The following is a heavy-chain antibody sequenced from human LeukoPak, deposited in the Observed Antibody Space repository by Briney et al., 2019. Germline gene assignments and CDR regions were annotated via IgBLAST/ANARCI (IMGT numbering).Heavy chain of an antibody. CDR3: ARDRYVGATTAGDSDS. D-gene: IGHD1-26*01. Sequence: GGSLRLSCAASGFTFSSYWMSWVRQAPGKGLEWVANIKQDGSEKYYVDSVKGRFTISRDNAKNSLYLQMNSLRAEDTAVYYCARDRYVGATTAGDSDSWGQGTLVTVSS. CDR2: IKQDGSEK. J-gene: IGHJ4*02. CDR1: GFTFSSYW. V-gene: IGHV3-7*03.